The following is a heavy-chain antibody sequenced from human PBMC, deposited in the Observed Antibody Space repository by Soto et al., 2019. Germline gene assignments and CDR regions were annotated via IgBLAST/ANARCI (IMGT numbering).Heavy chain of an antibody. V-gene: IGHV4-34*01. CDR2: INHSGST. J-gene: IGHJ4*02. Sequence: SETLSLTCAVCGGSFSGCYWSWIRQPPGKGLEWIGEINHSGSTNYNPSLKSRVTISVDTSKNQFSLKLSSVTAADTAVYYCARGYCSGGSCYSGVGSFDSWGRGTLVTVSS. D-gene: IGHD2-15*01. CDR3: ARGYCSGGSCYSGVGSFDS. CDR1: GGSFSGCY.